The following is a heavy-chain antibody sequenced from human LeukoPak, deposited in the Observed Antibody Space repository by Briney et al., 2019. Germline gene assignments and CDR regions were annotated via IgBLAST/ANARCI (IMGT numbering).Heavy chain of an antibody. J-gene: IGHJ4*02. CDR3: ATGIIAARLCHY. D-gene: IGHD6-6*01. CDR1: GFTFSSYA. V-gene: IGHV3-66*01. CDR2: IYNSGNT. Sequence: PGGSLRLSCVASGFTFSSYAMNWVRQAPGKGLEWVSVIYNSGNTYYADSVKGRFTISRDNSKNTLSLQMNSLRAEDTAVYYCATGIIAARLCHYWGQGTLVTVSS.